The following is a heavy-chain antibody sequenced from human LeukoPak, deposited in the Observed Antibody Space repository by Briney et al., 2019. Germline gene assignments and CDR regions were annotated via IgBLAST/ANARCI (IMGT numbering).Heavy chain of an antibody. CDR2: ISWNSGSI. J-gene: IGHJ4*02. Sequence: GRSLRLSCAASGFTFYDYAMHWVRQAPGKGLEWVSGISWNSGSIGYADSVKGRFTISRDNAKNSLYLQMNSLRAEDTALYYCARGYSYEPTSEFDYWGQGTLVTVSS. CDR1: GFTFYDYA. CDR3: ARGYSYEPTSEFDY. D-gene: IGHD5-18*01. V-gene: IGHV3-9*01.